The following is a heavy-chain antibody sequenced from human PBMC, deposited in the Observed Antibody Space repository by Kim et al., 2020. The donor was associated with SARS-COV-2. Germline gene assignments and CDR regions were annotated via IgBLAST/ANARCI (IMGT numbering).Heavy chain of an antibody. V-gene: IGHV4-34*01. J-gene: IGHJ2*01. CDR2: INHSGST. D-gene: IGHD2-2*01. CDR3: AREIVVIPAARHYRANWYFDL. CDR1: DESFSGHY. Sequence: SQTLSLTCAVYDESFSGHYWSWIRQSPGKGLEWIWEINHSGSTSYNPSLGSRVTISVDTSKNQFSLSLSSVTAADTAVYYCAREIVVIPAARHYRANWYFDLWGRGTLVTVCS.